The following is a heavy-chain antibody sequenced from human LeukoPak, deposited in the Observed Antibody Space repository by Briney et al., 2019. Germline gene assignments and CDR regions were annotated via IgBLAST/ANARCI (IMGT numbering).Heavy chain of an antibody. Sequence: SVKVSCKASGGTFSSYATSWVRQAPGQGLEWIGEIIPIFGTANYAQKFQGRVTNTADESTSTAYMELSSLRSEDTAVYYCARDGTIAAAGAHFDYWGQGTLVTVSS. CDR3: ARDGTIAAAGAHFDY. V-gene: IGHV1-69*13. CDR2: IIPIFGTA. CDR1: GGTFSSYA. J-gene: IGHJ4*02. D-gene: IGHD6-13*01.